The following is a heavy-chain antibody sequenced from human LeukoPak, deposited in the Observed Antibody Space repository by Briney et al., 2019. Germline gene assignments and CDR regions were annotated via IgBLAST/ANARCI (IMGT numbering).Heavy chain of an antibody. D-gene: IGHD2-15*01. CDR3: ASSAQKYCSGGSCLAFDI. Sequence: ASVKVSCKASGGTFSSYTISWVRQAPGQGLEWMGRTIPILGIANYAQKFQGRVTITADKSTSTAYMELSSLRSEDTAVYYCASSAQKYCSGGSCLAFDIWGQGTMVTVSS. CDR2: TIPILGIA. J-gene: IGHJ3*02. CDR1: GGTFSSYT. V-gene: IGHV1-69*02.